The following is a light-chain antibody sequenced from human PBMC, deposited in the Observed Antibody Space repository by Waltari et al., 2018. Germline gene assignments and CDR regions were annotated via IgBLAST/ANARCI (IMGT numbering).Light chain of an antibody. CDR2: WAS. V-gene: IGKV4-1*01. CDR3: QQYYSMQLT. Sequence: DIVMTQSPDSLAVSLGERVSINCKSSQSIFYSSNNKNYLAWYQQKPGQPPKLLIYWASSREFGVPKRFSGSGSGTDFTLTISSLEAEDVAIYYCQQYYSMQLTFGPGTTVEI. J-gene: IGKJ3*01. CDR1: QSIFYSSNNKNY.